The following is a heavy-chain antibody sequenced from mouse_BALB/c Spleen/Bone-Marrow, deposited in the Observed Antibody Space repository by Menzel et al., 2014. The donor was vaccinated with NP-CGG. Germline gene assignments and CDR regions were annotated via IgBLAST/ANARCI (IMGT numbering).Heavy chain of an antibody. CDR2: IRNNSNGYTT. CDR3: ARDRAARATGYYFDY. J-gene: IGHJ2*01. CDR1: GFTFTDYY. Sequence: EVQLEESGAGLVQPGGSVRLSCATSGFTFTDYYMSWVRQPPGKALEWLGFIRNNSNGYTTEYSATVKGRFTISRDNSQSILYLQMNTLRAEDSATYYCARDRAARATGYYFDYWGQGTTLTVSS. D-gene: IGHD3-1*01. V-gene: IGHV7-3*02.